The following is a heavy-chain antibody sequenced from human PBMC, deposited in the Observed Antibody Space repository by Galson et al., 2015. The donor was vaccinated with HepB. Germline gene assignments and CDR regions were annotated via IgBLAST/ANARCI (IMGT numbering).Heavy chain of an antibody. CDR1: GFTFSSYA. V-gene: IGHV3-64D*06. CDR2: ISSNGGRK. D-gene: IGHD6-13*01. CDR3: VKDRNRPCSSSWAYFDY. Sequence: SLRLSCAASGFTFSSYAMHWVRQAPGKGLEYVSAISSNGGRKYYADSVKGRFTISRDNSKNTLYLQMSSLRAEDTAVYYCVKDRNRPCSSSWAYFDYWGQGTLVTVSS. J-gene: IGHJ4*02.